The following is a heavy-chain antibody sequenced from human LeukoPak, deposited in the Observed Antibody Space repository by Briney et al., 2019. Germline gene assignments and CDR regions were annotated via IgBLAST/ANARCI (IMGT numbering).Heavy chain of an antibody. CDR1: GFTFSDYY. D-gene: IGHD3-10*01. J-gene: IGHJ5*02. V-gene: IGHV3-11*05. Sequence: GGSLRLSCAASGFTFSDYYMSWIRQAPGKGLEWISHISSSTGYTKYADSVEGRFTISRDNAKNSLYLEMNSLRAEDTALYYCARDYYDSGSYGWFDPWGHGTLVTVSS. CDR2: ISSSTGYT. CDR3: ARDYYDSGSYGWFDP.